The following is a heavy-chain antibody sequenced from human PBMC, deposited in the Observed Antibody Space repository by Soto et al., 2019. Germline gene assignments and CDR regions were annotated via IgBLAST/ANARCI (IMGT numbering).Heavy chain of an antibody. J-gene: IGHJ6*02. Sequence: GGSLRLSCAASGFTFSSYAMSWVRQAPGKGLEWVSAISGSGGSTYYADSVKGRFTISRDNSKNTLYLQMNSLRAEDTAVYYCAKDATYYDFWSGYYTDYYYYGMDVWGQGTTVTVSS. CDR1: GFTFSSYA. CDR3: AKDATYYDFWSGYYTDYYYYGMDV. V-gene: IGHV3-23*01. D-gene: IGHD3-3*01. CDR2: ISGSGGST.